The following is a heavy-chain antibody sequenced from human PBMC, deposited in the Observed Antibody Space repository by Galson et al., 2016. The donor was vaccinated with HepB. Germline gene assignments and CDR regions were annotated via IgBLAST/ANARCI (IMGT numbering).Heavy chain of an antibody. CDR3: TKQVAEGGLGDT. J-gene: IGHJ5*02. V-gene: IGHV3-30*18. Sequence: QAPGKGLEWVACLSYNGLNQHYPDSLMGRFTVSRDNSKSIMYLQMDSLRPDDTAVYYCTKQVAEGGLGDTWGQGTVVTVSS. CDR2: LSYNGLNQ. D-gene: IGHD2-15*01.